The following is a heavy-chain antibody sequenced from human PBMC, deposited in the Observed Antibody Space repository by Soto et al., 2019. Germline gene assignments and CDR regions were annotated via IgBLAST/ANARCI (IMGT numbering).Heavy chain of an antibody. Sequence: GESLKISCKGSGYSFTSYWISWVRQMPGKGLEWMGRIDPSDSYTNYSPSFQGHVTISADKSISTAYLQWSSLEASDTAMYYCARGNSYGYFYYYGMDVWGQGTTVTVSS. CDR2: IDPSDSYT. CDR3: ARGNSYGYFYYYGMDV. V-gene: IGHV5-10-1*01. CDR1: GYSFTSYW. J-gene: IGHJ6*02. D-gene: IGHD5-18*01.